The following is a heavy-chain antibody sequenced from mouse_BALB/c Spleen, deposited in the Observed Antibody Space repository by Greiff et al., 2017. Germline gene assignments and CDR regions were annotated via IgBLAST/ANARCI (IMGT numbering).Heavy chain of an antibody. CDR2: IDPYNGGT. CDR1: GYAFTSYN. Sequence: EVKLVESGPELVKPGASVKVSCKASGYAFTSYNMYWVKQSHGKSLEWIGYIDPYNGGTSYNQKFKGKATLTVDKSSSTAYMHLNSLTSEDSAVYYCAREDGHYAMDYWGQGTSVTVSS. D-gene: IGHD2-3*01. J-gene: IGHJ4*01. CDR3: AREDGHYAMDY. V-gene: IGHV1S135*01.